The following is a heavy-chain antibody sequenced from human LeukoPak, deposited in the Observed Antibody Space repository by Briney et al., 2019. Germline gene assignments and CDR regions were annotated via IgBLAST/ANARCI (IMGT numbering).Heavy chain of an antibody. CDR2: IRGDGSST. D-gene: IGHD6-25*01. CDR1: GFTFSTYW. Sequence: GGSLRLSCAASGFTFSTYWMHWVRQAPGKGLVWVSGIRGDGSSTIYADSVKGRFTIYRDNARNTLYLQVNSLRAEDTAVYYCARDSSGWGFDYWGQGSLVTVSS. J-gene: IGHJ4*02. V-gene: IGHV3-74*01. CDR3: ARDSSGWGFDY.